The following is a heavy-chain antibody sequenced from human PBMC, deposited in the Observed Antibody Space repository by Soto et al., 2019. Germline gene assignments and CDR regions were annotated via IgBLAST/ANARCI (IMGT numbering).Heavy chain of an antibody. D-gene: IGHD2-2*01. Sequence: QVQLQESGPRLVKPSETLSLTCIVSGGSISSYYWSWIRQPPGKGLEWIGYIYYSGSTTYNPSLKSRVTISVDPSKNQFSLKLSSVTAADTAVYYCARAVLPATAPFHYWGQGNLVTVSS. CDR3: ARAVLPATAPFHY. J-gene: IGHJ4*02. CDR2: IYYSGST. CDR1: GGSISSYY. V-gene: IGHV4-59*01.